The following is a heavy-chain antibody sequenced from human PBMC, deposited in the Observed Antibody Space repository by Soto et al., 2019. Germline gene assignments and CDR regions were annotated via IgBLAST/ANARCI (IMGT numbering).Heavy chain of an antibody. Sequence: QVQLQESGPGLVKPSQTLSLTCTVSGGSISSGGYYWSWIRQHPGKGLEWIGYIYYSGSTYYNPSLKTRVTISVDTSKNQFSLKLSSVTAADTAVYYCARDRAGALYFDYWGQGTLVTVSS. J-gene: IGHJ4*02. CDR2: IYYSGST. D-gene: IGHD6-13*01. CDR3: ARDRAGALYFDY. V-gene: IGHV4-31*03. CDR1: GGSISSGGYY.